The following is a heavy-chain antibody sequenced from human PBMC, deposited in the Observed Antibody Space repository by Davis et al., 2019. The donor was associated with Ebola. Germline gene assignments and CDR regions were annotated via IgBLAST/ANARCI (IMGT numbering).Heavy chain of an antibody. CDR1: GFTFSSYS. J-gene: IGHJ6*04. D-gene: IGHD3-9*01. V-gene: IGHV3-21*01. Sequence: PGGSLRLSCAASGFTFSSYSMNWVRQAPGKGLEWVSSISAGSTYIYYADSMKGRFTISRDNAKNSLYLQMNSLRAEDTAVYYCAREPGFDWSRDSYSYYYVMDVWGTGTAVTVSS. CDR2: ISAGSTYI. CDR3: AREPGFDWSRDSYSYYYVMDV.